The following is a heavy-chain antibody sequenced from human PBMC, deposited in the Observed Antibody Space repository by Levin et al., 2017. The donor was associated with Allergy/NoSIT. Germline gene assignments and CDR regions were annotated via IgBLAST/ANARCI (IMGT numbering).Heavy chain of an antibody. Sequence: GGSLRLSCAASGFTFSSYGMHWVRQAPGKGLEWVAVISYDGSNKYYADSVKGRFTISRDNSKNTLYLQMNSLRAEDTAVYYCAKVSRTGTKMGGYYYYNYGMDVWGKGTTVTVAS. V-gene: IGHV3-30*18. CDR3: AKVSRTGTKMGGYYYYNYGMDV. D-gene: IGHD1/OR15-1a*01. CDR2: ISYDGSNK. CDR1: GFTFSSYG. J-gene: IGHJ6*04.